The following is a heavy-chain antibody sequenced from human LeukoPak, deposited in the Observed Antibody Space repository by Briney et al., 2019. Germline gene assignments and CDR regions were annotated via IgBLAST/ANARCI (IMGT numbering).Heavy chain of an antibody. V-gene: IGHV1-18*01. CDR1: GGTFSSYG. J-gene: IGHJ6*02. CDR2: ISAYNGNT. Sequence: ASVKVSCKASGGTFSSYGISWVRQAPGQWLEWMGRISAYNGNTNYAQKLQGRVTMTTDTSTSTAYMELRSLRSDDTAVYYCAREYDFWSGYPDYGMDVWGQGTTVTVSS. CDR3: AREYDFWSGYPDYGMDV. D-gene: IGHD3-3*01.